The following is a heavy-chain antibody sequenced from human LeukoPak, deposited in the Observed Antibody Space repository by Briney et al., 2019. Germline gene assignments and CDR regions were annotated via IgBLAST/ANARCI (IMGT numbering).Heavy chain of an antibody. D-gene: IGHD2-15*01. CDR2: ITSGFTP. V-gene: IGHV3-23*01. CDR3: AKDYSDSRVADVFFEY. J-gene: IGHJ4*02. Sequence: GGSLSLSCAASGLTFSDYAMSWFRQAPGKGLEWVSGITSGFTPHYADSVKGRFTISRDNSKNTFHLQLNSLRAEDTAVYYCAKDYSDSRVADVFFEYWGQGTLVTVSA. CDR1: GLTFSDYA.